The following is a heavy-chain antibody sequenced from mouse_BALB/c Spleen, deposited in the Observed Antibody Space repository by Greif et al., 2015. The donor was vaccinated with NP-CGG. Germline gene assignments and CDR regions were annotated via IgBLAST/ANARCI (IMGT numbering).Heavy chain of an antibody. CDR3: ASSGEGGYYWYFDF. Sequence: DQLQQSGAELAKPEASVKMSCKAYGYTLTSYWMHWVKQRPGQGLEWIGYINPSTGYTEYNQQFKDKAALTADKSSSSAYLQLSRLTSGDSSVYYCASSGEGGYYWYFDFWGAGTTFTFSS. D-gene: IGHD2-2*01. V-gene: IGHV1-7*01. CDR2: INPSTGYT. J-gene: IGHJ1*01. CDR1: GYTLTSYW.